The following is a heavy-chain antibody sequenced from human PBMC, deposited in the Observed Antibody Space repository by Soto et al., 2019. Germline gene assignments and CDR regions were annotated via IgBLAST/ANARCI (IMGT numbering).Heavy chain of an antibody. Sequence: SETLSLTCTVSGGSISSGDYYWSWIRQPPGKGLEWIGYIYYSGSTDYNPSLKRRVTISVDTSKNQFSLKLSSVTAADTAVYYCARVDYGWFAFDIWGQGTMVNVSS. V-gene: IGHV4-30-4*01. CDR3: ARVDYGWFAFDI. D-gene: IGHD4-17*01. CDR1: GGSISSGDYY. J-gene: IGHJ3*02. CDR2: IYYSGST.